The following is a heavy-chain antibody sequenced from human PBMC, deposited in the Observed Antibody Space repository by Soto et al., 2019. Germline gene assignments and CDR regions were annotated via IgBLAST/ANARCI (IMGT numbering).Heavy chain of an antibody. CDR1: GYSFTGYW. J-gene: IGHJ6*02. D-gene: IGHD6-19*01. V-gene: IGHV5-10-1*01. CDR3: ASLRPIAVAGTGNYYYYGMDV. Sequence: GESLKISCKGSGYSFTGYWISWVRQMPGKGLEWMGSIDPSDSYTNYSPSFQGHVTISADKSISTAYLQWSSLKASDTAMYYCASLRPIAVAGTGNYYYYGMDVWGQGTTVTVSS. CDR2: IDPSDSYT.